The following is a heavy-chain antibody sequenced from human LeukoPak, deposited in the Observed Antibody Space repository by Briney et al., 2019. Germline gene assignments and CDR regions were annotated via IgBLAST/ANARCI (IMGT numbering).Heavy chain of an antibody. J-gene: IGHJ6*03. CDR3: ATVGLAPASLYGDYRGVYYYYYMDV. CDR2: FDPEDGET. Sequence: ASVKVSCKVSGYTLTELSMHWVRQAPGKGLEWMGGFDPEDGETIYAQKFQGRVTMTEDTSTDTAYMELSSLRSEDTAVYYCATVGLAPASLYGDYRGVYYYYYMDVWGKGTTVTISS. D-gene: IGHD4-17*01. V-gene: IGHV1-24*01. CDR1: GYTLTELS.